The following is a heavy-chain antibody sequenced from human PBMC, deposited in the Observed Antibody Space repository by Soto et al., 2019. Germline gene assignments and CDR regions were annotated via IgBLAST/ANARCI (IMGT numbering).Heavy chain of an antibody. D-gene: IGHD2-2*01. CDR2: ISTSSHLI. CDR3: ARGMKTAVFYGMDV. CDR1: GFNFSRSS. J-gene: IGHJ6*02. V-gene: IGHV3-21*01. Sequence: EVQVVESGGGLVEPGGSLRLSCAASGFNFSRSSMNWVRQAPGKGLEWVASISTSSHLIYYEDSVKGRFTVSIDNTKNSMYLQMISLRAEDTAIYYCARGMKTAVFYGMDVWGQGTTVTVSS.